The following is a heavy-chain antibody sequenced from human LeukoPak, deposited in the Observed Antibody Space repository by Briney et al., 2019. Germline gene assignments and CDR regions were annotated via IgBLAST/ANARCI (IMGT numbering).Heavy chain of an antibody. CDR3: ARDNSSSWYLLDY. J-gene: IGHJ4*02. CDR1: GYTFTGYN. Sequence: ASVTVSCKASGYTFTGYNMHWVRQAPGQGLEWMGWINPNSGGTNYAQKFQGWVTMTRDTSISTAYMELSRLRSDDTAVYYCARDNSSSWYLLDYWGQGTLVTVSS. D-gene: IGHD6-13*01. V-gene: IGHV1-2*04. CDR2: INPNSGGT.